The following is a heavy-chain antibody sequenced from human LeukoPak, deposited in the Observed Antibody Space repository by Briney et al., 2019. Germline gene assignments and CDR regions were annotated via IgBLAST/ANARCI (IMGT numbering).Heavy chain of an antibody. CDR2: ISHSGST. V-gene: IGHV4-34*01. CDR1: GGSFSGYY. D-gene: IGHD3-10*01. Sequence: SETLSLXCAVYGGSFSGYYWSWIRQPPGKGLEWIGEISHSGSTNYNPSLKSRVTISVDTSKNQFSLKLSSVTAADTAVYYCARGRGGLTYYYGSGSYPRFDYWGQGTLVTVSS. J-gene: IGHJ4*02. CDR3: ARGRGGLTYYYGSGSYPRFDY.